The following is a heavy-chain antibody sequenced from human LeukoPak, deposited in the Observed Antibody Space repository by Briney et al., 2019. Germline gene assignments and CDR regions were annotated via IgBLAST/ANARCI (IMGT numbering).Heavy chain of an antibody. CDR2: NSGSGGST. D-gene: IGHD6-19*01. J-gene: IGHJ4*02. CDR3: ASSSSGWEYYFDY. V-gene: IGHV3-23*01. CDR1: GFTFSSYA. Sequence: GGSLRLSXAASGFTFSSYAMSWVGQSPGKGLEWVSANSGSGGSTYYADSVKGRFTISRDNSKNTLYLQMNSLRAEDTAVYYCASSSSGWEYYFDYWGQGTLVTVSS.